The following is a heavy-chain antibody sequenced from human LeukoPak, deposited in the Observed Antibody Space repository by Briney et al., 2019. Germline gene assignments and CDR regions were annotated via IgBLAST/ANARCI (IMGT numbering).Heavy chain of an antibody. CDR1: GGSISSSSYY. Sequence: PSETLSLTCTVSGGSISSSSYYWGWIRQPPGKGLEWIGYIYYSGSTNYNPSLKSRVTISVDTSKNQFSLKLSSVTAADTAVYYCASGAYSYYYMDVWGKGTPVTISS. V-gene: IGHV4-61*05. CDR2: IYYSGST. CDR3: ASGAYSYYYMDV. J-gene: IGHJ6*03. D-gene: IGHD1-26*01.